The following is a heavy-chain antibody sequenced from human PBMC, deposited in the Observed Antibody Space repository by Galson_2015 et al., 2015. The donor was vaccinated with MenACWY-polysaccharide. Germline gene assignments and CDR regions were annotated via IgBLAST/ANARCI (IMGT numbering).Heavy chain of an antibody. CDR2: IKQDRSDQ. J-gene: IGHJ4*02. CDR3: AKDRHGTHYDC. V-gene: IGHV3-7*04. D-gene: IGHD1-26*01. CDR1: GFTFSNYY. Sequence: SLRLSCAASGFTFSNYYMSWVRQAPGKELEWLGNIKQDRSDQYYVDSVRGRFTFSRDNAKNLLYLQMNSLRDEDTAVYYCAKDRHGTHYDCWGQGTLVSVSS.